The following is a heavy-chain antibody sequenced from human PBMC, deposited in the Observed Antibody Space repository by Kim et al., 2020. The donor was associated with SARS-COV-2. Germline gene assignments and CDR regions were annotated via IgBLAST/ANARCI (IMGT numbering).Heavy chain of an antibody. CDR3: ARDRGSSGAVAGRKTNWFDP. CDR2: INAGNGNT. CDR1: GYTFTSYA. D-gene: IGHD6-19*01. V-gene: IGHV1-3*01. Sequence: ASVKVSCKASGYTFTSYAMHWVRQAPGQRLEWMGWINAGNGNTKYSQKFQGRVTITRDTSASTAYMELSSLRSEDTAVYYCARDRGSSGAVAGRKTNWFDPWGQGTLVTVSS. J-gene: IGHJ5*02.